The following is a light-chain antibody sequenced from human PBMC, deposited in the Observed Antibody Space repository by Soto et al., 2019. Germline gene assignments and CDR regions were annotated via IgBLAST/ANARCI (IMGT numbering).Light chain of an antibody. CDR1: QSISSW. Sequence: DIQMIQSPSTLSASVGDRVTITCRASQSISSWLAWYQQKPGKAPKLLIYKASSLKSGVPPRFSGSGSGTEFTLTISSLQPDDFATYYCQQYSTYSWTFGQGTKVEIK. V-gene: IGKV1-5*03. CDR3: QQYSTYSWT. J-gene: IGKJ1*01. CDR2: KAS.